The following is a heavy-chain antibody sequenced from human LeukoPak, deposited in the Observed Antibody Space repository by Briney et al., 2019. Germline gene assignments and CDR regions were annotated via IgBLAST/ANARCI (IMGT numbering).Heavy chain of an antibody. J-gene: IGHJ4*02. Sequence: GGSLRLSCAASGFIFRDSYMSWIRQSPGKGLEWISYISSSGETIYYADSMKGRFTISRDNAKNSLYLHINSLSAEDTAVYYCARNLPVRNDGWPLFDYWGQGTLVTVSS. CDR2: ISSSGETI. CDR1: GFIFRDSY. CDR3: ARNLPVRNDGWPLFDY. D-gene: IGHD1-1*01. V-gene: IGHV3-11*01.